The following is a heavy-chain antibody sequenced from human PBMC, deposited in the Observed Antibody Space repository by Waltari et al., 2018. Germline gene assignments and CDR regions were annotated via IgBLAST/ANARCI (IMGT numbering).Heavy chain of an antibody. D-gene: IGHD3-16*01. Sequence: EVQLVESGGGLVQPGGSLRLSCAASGFTFNTYWMKWIRQAPGKVLEWWANINPDGSQKFYVDAVKVRFTVSRDNAQNSLYLQMNNLRADDTAVYYCTTLARGESWDYWGQGTLVTVSS. J-gene: IGHJ4*02. V-gene: IGHV3-7*01. CDR2: INPDGSQK. CDR3: TTLARGESWDY. CDR1: GFTFNTYW.